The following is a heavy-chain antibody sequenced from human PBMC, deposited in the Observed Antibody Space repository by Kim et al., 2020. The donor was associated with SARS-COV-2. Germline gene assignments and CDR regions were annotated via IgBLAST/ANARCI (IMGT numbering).Heavy chain of an antibody. CDR3: ARGSFQQRFDP. Sequence: GGSLRLSCEASGFTFSSYRMNWVRQGPGKGMVWVPRIKSNGSDIHYADTVKGRFTISRNNAKNTLHLQLNSLGVEDTAIYYGARGSFQQRFDPWGQGTLVIVSS. V-gene: IGHV3-74*01. CDR2: IKSNGSDI. D-gene: IGHD6-13*01. CDR1: GFTFSSYR. J-gene: IGHJ5*02.